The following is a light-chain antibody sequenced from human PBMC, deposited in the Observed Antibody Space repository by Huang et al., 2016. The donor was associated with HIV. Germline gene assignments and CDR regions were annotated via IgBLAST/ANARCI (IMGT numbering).Light chain of an antibody. CDR1: QSLNSA. Sequence: EIVLMQSPATLSVSPGDSATLSCRASQSLNSALAWYRQAPGQAPRLLIYGASTRATGIPARFSGSGFLTEFTLTISRLESEDFALYYCQQYNDWPLTFGWGTKVEI. CDR3: QQYNDWPLT. J-gene: IGKJ4*01. V-gene: IGKV3-15*01. CDR2: GAS.